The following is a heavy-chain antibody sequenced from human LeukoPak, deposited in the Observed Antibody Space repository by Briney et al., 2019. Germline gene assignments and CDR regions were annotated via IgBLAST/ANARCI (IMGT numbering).Heavy chain of an antibody. CDR2: YSGSTNRT. CDR1: GFTISSYA. J-gene: IGHJ4*02. Sequence: GGSLCLSCTVSGFTISSYAISWVRHAQRPGQGWVSNYSGSTNRTYSANSVKGRFTLSSENHKNLLYLQMNSLRAEDTAVYYCARADTLGGYYFDNWGQGTLATVSS. V-gene: IGHV3-23*01. CDR3: ARADTLGGYYFDN. D-gene: IGHD3-16*01.